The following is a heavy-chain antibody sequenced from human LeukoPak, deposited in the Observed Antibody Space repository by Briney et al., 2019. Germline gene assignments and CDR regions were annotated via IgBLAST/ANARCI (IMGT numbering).Heavy chain of an antibody. Sequence: PPGGSLRLSCAASGFTFDDYGMSWVRQAPGKGLEWVSGINWNGGSTGYADSVKGRFTISRDNAKNSLYLQMNSLRAEDTALYYCARDHSYYDSSGYAFDIWGQGTMVTVSS. D-gene: IGHD3-22*01. CDR2: INWNGGST. V-gene: IGHV3-20*04. CDR1: GFTFDDYG. CDR3: ARDHSYYDSSGYAFDI. J-gene: IGHJ3*02.